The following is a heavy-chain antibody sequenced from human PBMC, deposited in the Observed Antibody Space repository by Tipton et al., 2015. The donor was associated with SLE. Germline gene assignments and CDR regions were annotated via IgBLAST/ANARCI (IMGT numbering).Heavy chain of an antibody. CDR2: ISAYNGNT. Sequence: QLVQSGAEVKKPGASVKVSCKASGYTFTSYGISWVRQAPGQGLEWMGWISAYNGNTNYAQKLQGRVTMTTDTSTSTAYMELRSLRSDDTAVYYCARFRPSRTKTITSFEHWGQGALVTVSS. V-gene: IGHV1-18*01. J-gene: IGHJ1*01. D-gene: IGHD3-3*01. CDR3: ARFRPSRTKTITSFEH. CDR1: GYTFTSYG.